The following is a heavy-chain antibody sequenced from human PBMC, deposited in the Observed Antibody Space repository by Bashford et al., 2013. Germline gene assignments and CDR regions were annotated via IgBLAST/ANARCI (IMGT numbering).Heavy chain of an antibody. Sequence: SETLSLTCTVSGIPINSSNFYWGWIRQPPGKGLEWIGNVSSSGRTYFNPSLKSRVTISVDTSKKQFSLRLSSVTAADTALYYCARLSRLTTAETYYFDYWSQGTLVTVSS. CDR2: VSSSGRT. CDR3: ARLSRLTTAETYYFDY. V-gene: IGHV4-39*01. D-gene: IGHD4/OR15-4a*01. CDR1: GIPINSSNFY. J-gene: IGHJ4*02.